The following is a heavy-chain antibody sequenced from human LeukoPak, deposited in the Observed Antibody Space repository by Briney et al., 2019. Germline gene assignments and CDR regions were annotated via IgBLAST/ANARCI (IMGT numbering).Heavy chain of an antibody. J-gene: IGHJ3*02. D-gene: IGHD1-26*01. CDR2: IPYDGTDK. V-gene: IGHV3-30*04. CDR1: GFTFSSYI. Sequence: GGSLRLSCAASGFTFSSYIIHWVRQAPGKGLEWVAVIPYDGTDKYYADSVKGRFTISRDNSKNTLYVQMNSLRAEDTAVYYCARGSFGAGVGATMDDACDIWGQGTMVTVSS. CDR3: ARGSFGAGVGATMDDACDI.